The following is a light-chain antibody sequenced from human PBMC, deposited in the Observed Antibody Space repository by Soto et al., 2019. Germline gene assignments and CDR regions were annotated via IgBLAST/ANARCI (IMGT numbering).Light chain of an antibody. CDR3: QQSYSGPPT. V-gene: IGKV1-39*01. J-gene: IGKJ1*01. Sequence: DVQLTQSPSSLSASLGDGVTITCRASQTTNTYLNWYQQRPGKAPKLLIYAASSLQSGVPSRFSGSGFGTDFPLTISSLQPEDFGTYYCQQSYSGPPTFGQGTKVEMK. CDR1: QTTNTY. CDR2: AAS.